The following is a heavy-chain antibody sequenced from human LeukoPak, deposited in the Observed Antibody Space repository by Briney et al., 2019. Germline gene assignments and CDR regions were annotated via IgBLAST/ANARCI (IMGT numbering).Heavy chain of an antibody. V-gene: IGHV4-59*01. Sequence: SETLSLTCTVSGGSISSYYWSWIRQPPGKGLEWIGYIYYSGSTNYNPSLKSRVTISVDTSKNQFSLKLSSVTAADTAVYYCARDSCGGGCSFDYRGQGTLVTVSS. D-gene: IGHD2-21*02. CDR3: ARDSCGGGCSFDY. J-gene: IGHJ4*02. CDR2: IYYSGST. CDR1: GGSISSYY.